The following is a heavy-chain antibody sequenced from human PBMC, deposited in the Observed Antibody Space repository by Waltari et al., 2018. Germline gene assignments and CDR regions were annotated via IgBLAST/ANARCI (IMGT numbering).Heavy chain of an antibody. J-gene: IGHJ4*02. CDR1: GYTFTSYG. CDR3: ARRRRSRDGSGSGDY. Sequence: QVQLVQSGAEVKKPGASVKVSCKASGYTFTSYGISWMRQSPGQGLEWMGWISAYNGNTNYAQKLQGRVTMTTDTSTSTAYMELRSLRSDDTAVYYCARRRRSRDGSGSGDYWGQGTLVTVSS. V-gene: IGHV1-18*01. CDR2: ISAYNGNT. D-gene: IGHD3-10*01.